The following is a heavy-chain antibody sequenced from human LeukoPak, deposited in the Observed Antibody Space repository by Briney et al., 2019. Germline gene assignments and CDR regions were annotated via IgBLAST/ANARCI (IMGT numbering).Heavy chain of an antibody. V-gene: IGHV4-59*01. CDR3: ARETSQKGAHYMDV. CDR2: IYYSGYT. Sequence: PSETLSLTCTVSGGSISSYYWSWIRQPPGKGLKWIGNIYYSGYTTYSPSLRSRVTISVDTSKNQFSLKLSSVTAADTAVYYCARETSQKGAHYMDVWGKGTTITISS. J-gene: IGHJ6*03. D-gene: IGHD3-16*01. CDR1: GGSISSYY.